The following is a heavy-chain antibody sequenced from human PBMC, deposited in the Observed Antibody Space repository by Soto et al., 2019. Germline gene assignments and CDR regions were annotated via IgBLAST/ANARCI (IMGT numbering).Heavy chain of an antibody. CDR1: GYTFTNYG. Sequence: QVQLVQSGGEVKEPGASVKVSCEASGYTFTNYGISWVRQAPGQGLEWMGWINTQNGNTNYAQRFQGRVTVTTDRSTSTAYMEMRSLRSDDTAVYYCARDVDYYGSGTYRSGYWGQGTLVTVSS. CDR3: ARDVDYYGSGTYRSGY. V-gene: IGHV1-18*01. J-gene: IGHJ4*02. D-gene: IGHD3-10*01. CDR2: INTQNGNT.